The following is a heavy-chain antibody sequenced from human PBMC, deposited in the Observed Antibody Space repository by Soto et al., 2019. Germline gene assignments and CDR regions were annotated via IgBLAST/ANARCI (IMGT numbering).Heavy chain of an antibody. CDR2: VDPNDSFA. CDR1: EYSFRIYW. J-gene: IGHJ6*02. V-gene: IGHV5-10-1*01. Sequence: GESLKISCQAFEYSFRIYWISWVRQKPGGGLEWMGRVDPNDSFATYSPSFEGHVSISVDKSTNIVYLQWRSLRASDTATYYCARMTPDALTPTWYGMDVWGQGTTVTVSS. CDR3: ARMTPDALTPTWYGMDV. D-gene: IGHD3-3*02.